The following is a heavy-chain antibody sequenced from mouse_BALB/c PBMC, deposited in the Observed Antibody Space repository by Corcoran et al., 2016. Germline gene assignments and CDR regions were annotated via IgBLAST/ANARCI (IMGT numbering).Heavy chain of an antibody. J-gene: IGHJ3*01. Sequence: QIQLVQSGPELKKPGETVKISCKASGYTFTNYGMNWVKQAPGKGLKWMGWINTYTGEPTYADDFKGRFAFSLETSASTAYLQINNLKNEDTATYFCARTSPSYGNFADWGQGTLVTVSA. CDR2: INTYTGEP. CDR1: GYTFTNYG. CDR3: ARTSPSYGNFAD. D-gene: IGHD2-10*01. V-gene: IGHV9-3-1*01.